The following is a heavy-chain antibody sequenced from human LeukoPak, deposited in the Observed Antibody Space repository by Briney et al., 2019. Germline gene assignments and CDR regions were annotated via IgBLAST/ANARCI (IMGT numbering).Heavy chain of an antibody. CDR1: GYTFINYG. Sequence: ASVKVSCKASGYTFINYGFSRVRQAPGQGLEWMGWISAYNGNTNYLQKFQGRVTMTTDTSTNTVYMELRSLRSDDTAVYYCARVSTNSRVAGYDPQWYFDLWGRGTPVTVSP. CDR2: ISAYNGNT. D-gene: IGHD5-12*01. J-gene: IGHJ2*01. CDR3: ARVSTNSRVAGYDPQWYFDL. V-gene: IGHV1-18*04.